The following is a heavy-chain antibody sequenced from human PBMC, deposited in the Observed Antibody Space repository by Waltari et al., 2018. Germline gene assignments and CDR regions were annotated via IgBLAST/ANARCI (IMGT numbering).Heavy chain of an antibody. CDR2: LRGSGII. V-gene: IGHV3-23*01. CDR1: GFTLTSYT. J-gene: IGHJ6*02. Sequence: EMQLLASGGGLAQPGGSVRVSCAASGFTLTSYTLNWVRQAPGRGLEVLSLLRGSGIIDYADSVKGRFTISRDTSKNTVYLQMDSLRAEDTAVYYCAKDEGNRRAPTFGMDVWGRGTTVIVS. D-gene: IGHD3-10*01. CDR3: AKDEGNRRAPTFGMDV.